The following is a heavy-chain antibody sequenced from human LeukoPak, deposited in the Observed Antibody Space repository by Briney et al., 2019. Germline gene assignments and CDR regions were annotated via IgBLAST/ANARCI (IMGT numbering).Heavy chain of an antibody. V-gene: IGHV3-7*05. J-gene: IGHJ4*02. D-gene: IGHD1-26*01. CDR2: IKQDGNEQ. CDR1: GFTFSSYW. Sequence: GGSLRLSCAGSGFTFSSYWMTWVRQAPGKGLEWVANIKQDGNEQYYVDSVKGRFTISRDNGKNSLYLQMNSLRAEDTAVYYCAGGSGSSEFWGQGTLVTVS. CDR3: AGGSGSSEF.